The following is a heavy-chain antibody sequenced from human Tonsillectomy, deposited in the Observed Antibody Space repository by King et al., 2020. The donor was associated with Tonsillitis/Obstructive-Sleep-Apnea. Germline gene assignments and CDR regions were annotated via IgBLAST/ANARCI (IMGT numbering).Heavy chain of an antibody. CDR3: ARDPSRWDGYNYSFDY. CDR2: ISYDGSNK. CDR1: GFTFSSYA. J-gene: IGHJ4*02. Sequence: HVQLVESGGGVVQPGRSLRLSCAASGFTFSSYAMHWVRQAPGKGLEWVAVISYDGSNKYYADSVKGRFTISRDNSKNTLYLQMNSLRAEATAVYYCARDPSRWDGYNYSFDYWVQGTLVTVSS. V-gene: IGHV3-30*04. D-gene: IGHD5-24*01.